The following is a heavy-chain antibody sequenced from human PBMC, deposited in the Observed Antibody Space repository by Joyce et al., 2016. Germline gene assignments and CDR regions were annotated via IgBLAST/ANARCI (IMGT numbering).Heavy chain of an antibody. D-gene: IGHD4-11*01. CDR2: ISDIGGST. V-gene: IGHV3-23*01. CDR1: GFTFNNYG. J-gene: IGHJ6*03. CDR3: AKDRPYSTYYYFYYMDV. Sequence: AASGFTFNNYGLTWVRQAPGKGLEWASSISDIGGSTYYADSVRDRFTISRDNSKNTLFLQMTSLTAEDTAVYYCAKDRPYSTYYYFYYMDVWGKGTTVTVSS.